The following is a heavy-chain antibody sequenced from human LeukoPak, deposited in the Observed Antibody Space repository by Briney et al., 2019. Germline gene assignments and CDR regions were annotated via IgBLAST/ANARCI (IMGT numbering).Heavy chain of an antibody. V-gene: IGHV3-7*01. D-gene: IGHD6-13*01. J-gene: IGHJ3*01. CDR2: IRQDGSDK. CDR1: GFTSSTAW. CDR3: VVYKYILSWSAFDF. Sequence: GGSLRLSCAISGFTSSTAWMTWVRQAPGKGLEWVADIRQDGSDKYYVDSVKGRFIISRDNAKKSVSLHMNNLRVEDTAVYYCVVYKYILSWSAFDFWGRGTMVTVSS.